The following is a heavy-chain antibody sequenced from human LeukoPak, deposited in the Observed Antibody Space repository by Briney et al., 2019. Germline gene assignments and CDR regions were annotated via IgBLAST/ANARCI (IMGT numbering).Heavy chain of an antibody. CDR3: TTHYYDSSGYHYGAFDY. Sequence: PGGSLKLSCAASGFTFSGSAMHWVRQASGKGLEWVGRVRSRANSYATTYAASVKGRFSISRDDSKNTAFLEVNSLKTEDTAVYYCTTHYYDSSGYHYGAFDYWGQGTLVTVSS. J-gene: IGHJ4*02. V-gene: IGHV3-73*01. D-gene: IGHD3-22*01. CDR1: GFTFSGSA. CDR2: VRSRANSYAT.